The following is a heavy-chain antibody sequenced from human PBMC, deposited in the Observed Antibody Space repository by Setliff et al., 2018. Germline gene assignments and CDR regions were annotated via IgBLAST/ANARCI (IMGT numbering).Heavy chain of an antibody. CDR3: ARDLYCGGHCYQLFDS. CDR1: GESFSNNY. J-gene: IGHJ4*02. Sequence: PSETLSLTCSVYGESFSNNYWSWIRQTPGKGLEWIGESNHGGSTSYHPSLKSRLTMSVDTSKNQFSLKLTSVTAADTAVYYCARDLYCGGHCYQLFDSWGQGTLVTVSS. D-gene: IGHD2-21*02. V-gene: IGHV4-34*01. CDR2: SNHGGST.